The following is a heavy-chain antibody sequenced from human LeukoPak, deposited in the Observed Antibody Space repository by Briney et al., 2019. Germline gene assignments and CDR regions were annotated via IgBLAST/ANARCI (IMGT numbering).Heavy chain of an antibody. V-gene: IGHV1-18*01. CDR1: GYTFTSYG. D-gene: IGHD3-10*01. J-gene: IGHJ6*04. CDR3: ARAGLLWFGELLQVGLMDV. Sequence: ASVKVSCKASGYTFTSYGISWVRQAPGQGLEWMGWISAYNGNTNYAQKLQGRDTMTTDTSTSTAYMELRSLRSDDTAVYYCARAGLLWFGELLQVGLMDVWGKGTTVTVSS. CDR2: ISAYNGNT.